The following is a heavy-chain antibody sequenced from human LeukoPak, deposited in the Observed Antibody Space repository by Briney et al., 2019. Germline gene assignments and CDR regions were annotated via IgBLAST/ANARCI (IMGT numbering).Heavy chain of an antibody. J-gene: IGHJ4*02. CDR3: ARGHFVAARPKLPYDY. CDR1: GGSFSGYY. CDR2: INHSGST. V-gene: IGHV4-34*01. Sequence: SDTLSLTCAVYGGSFSGYYWSWIRQPPGKGLEWIGEINHSGSTNYNPSLKSRVIISVDTSKNQFSLKLSSVTAADTAVYYCARGHFVAARPKLPYDYWGQGTLVTVSS. D-gene: IGHD6-6*01.